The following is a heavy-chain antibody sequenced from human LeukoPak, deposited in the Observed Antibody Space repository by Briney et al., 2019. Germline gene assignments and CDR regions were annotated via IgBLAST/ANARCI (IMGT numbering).Heavy chain of an antibody. J-gene: IGHJ4*02. V-gene: IGHV6-1*01. CDR3: ARAGADPLLGFDY. CDR1: GDSFSSNSAA. D-gene: IGHD4/OR15-4a*01. Sequence: SQTLSLTCAISGDSFSSNSAAWNWIRQSPSRGLEWLGRTYYRSKWYNDYAASVKSRITMNPDTSKNQFSLQLNSVTPEDTAVYYCARAGADPLLGFDYWGQGTLVTVSS. CDR2: TYYRSKWYN.